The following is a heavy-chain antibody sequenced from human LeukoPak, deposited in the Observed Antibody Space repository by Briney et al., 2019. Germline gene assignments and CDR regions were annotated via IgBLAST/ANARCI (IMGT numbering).Heavy chain of an antibody. CDR1: GFTFSSYA. CDR2: ISGSGGST. D-gene: IGHD3-3*01. Sequence: GGSLRLSCAASGFTFSSYAMSWVRQAPGKGLEWVSAISGSGGSTYYADSVKGRFTISRDNSKNTLYLQMNSLRAEDTAVYYCAKGVRFLEWPYYYYYYYMDVWGKGTTVTVSS. CDR3: AKGVRFLEWPYYYYYYYMDV. J-gene: IGHJ6*03. V-gene: IGHV3-23*01.